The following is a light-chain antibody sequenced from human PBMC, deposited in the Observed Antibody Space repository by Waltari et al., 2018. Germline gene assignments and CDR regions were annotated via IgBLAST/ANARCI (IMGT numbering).Light chain of an antibody. CDR2: DNN. CDR3: KTWDSSLLGVV. CDR1: SSNIGTHY. J-gene: IGLJ2*01. V-gene: IGLV1-51*01. Sequence: QSVLTQPPSVSAAPGQRVLIPCSGSSSNIGTHYVSWYQHLPGTAPKVLIYDNNKRPSGIPDRFSGSKSGTSATLAITELQTGDEADYYCKTWDSSLLGVVFGGGTKLTVL.